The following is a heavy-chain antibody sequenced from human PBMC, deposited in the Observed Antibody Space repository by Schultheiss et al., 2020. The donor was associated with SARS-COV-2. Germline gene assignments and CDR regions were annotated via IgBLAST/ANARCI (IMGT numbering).Heavy chain of an antibody. CDR2: MNPNSGNT. CDR3: ARRPVYDILTGNRPYYYYYGMDV. J-gene: IGHJ6*02. CDR1: GYTFTSYG. D-gene: IGHD3-9*01. V-gene: IGHV1-8*02. Sequence: ASVKVSCKASGYTFTSYGISWVRQATGQGLEWMGWMNPNSGNTGYAQKFQGRVTMTRNTSISTAYMELSSLRSEDTAVYYCARRPVYDILTGNRPYYYYYGMDVWGQGTTVTVSS.